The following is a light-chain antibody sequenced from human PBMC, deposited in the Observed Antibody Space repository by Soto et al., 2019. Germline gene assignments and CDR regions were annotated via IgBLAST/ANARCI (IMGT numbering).Light chain of an antibody. CDR1: QSVSTN. CDR2: DVS. J-gene: IGKJ3*01. Sequence: VLTQSPGTLSLSPGERAALSCRASQSVSTNLAWYQQKPGQAPRLLIYDVSNRATGTPARFSGSGSGTDFTLSISSLEPEDFAVYYCQQRSNRPRFTFGPGTKVDIK. V-gene: IGKV3-11*01. CDR3: QQRSNRPRFT.